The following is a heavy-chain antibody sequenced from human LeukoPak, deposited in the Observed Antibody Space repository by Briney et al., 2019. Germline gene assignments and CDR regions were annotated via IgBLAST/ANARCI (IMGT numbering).Heavy chain of an antibody. J-gene: IGHJ3*02. Sequence: GGSLRLSCAASGFTISNYWMSWVRQAPGKGLEWVANIKRDESEEYNVDSVKGRFTISRDNAKNSLYLQMNSLRAEDTAVYYCARWCGSYFGGTPDAFDIWGQGTVVTVSS. CDR2: IKRDESEE. CDR1: GFTISNYW. CDR3: ARWCGSYFGGTPDAFDI. D-gene: IGHD1-26*01. V-gene: IGHV3-7*01.